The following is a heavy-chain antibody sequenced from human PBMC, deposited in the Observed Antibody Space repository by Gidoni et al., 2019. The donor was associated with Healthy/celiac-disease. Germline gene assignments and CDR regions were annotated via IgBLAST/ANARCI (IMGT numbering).Heavy chain of an antibody. J-gene: IGHJ5*02. V-gene: IGHV3-48*03. CDR1: GFTFSSYE. CDR3: ARHFSNP. D-gene: IGHD3-3*02. CDR2: ISSSGNTI. Sequence: EVQLVASGGGLVQPGGSLRPSCAAPGFTFSSYEITWLRQAPGQGLGWVSYISSSGNTIYYADSVKGRFTISRDNAKNSLYLRMSSLRAEDTAVYYCARHFSNPWGQGTLVTVSS.